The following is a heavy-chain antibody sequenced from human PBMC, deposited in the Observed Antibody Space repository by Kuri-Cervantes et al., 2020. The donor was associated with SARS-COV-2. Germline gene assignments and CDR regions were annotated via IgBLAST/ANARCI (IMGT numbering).Heavy chain of an antibody. Sequence: SETLSLTCAVYGGSFSGYYWSWIRQPPGKGLEWIGYIYYSGSTNYNPSPKSRVTISVDTSKNQFSLKLSSVTAADTAVYYCARGVSGAYRSYKYYIDVWGNGTTVTVSS. J-gene: IGHJ6*03. V-gene: IGHV4-59*01. D-gene: IGHD1-26*01. CDR3: ARGVSGAYRSYKYYIDV. CDR2: IYYSGST. CDR1: GGSFSGYY.